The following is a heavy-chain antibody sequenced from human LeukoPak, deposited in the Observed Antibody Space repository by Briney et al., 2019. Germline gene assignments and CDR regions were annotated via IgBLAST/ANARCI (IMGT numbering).Heavy chain of an antibody. CDR1: GGSISTSRYY. CDR2: IYYSGTT. Sequence: NPSETLSLTCTVSGGSISTSRYYWGWIRQPPGKGLEWIGSIYYSGTTYYNLSLKSRVTISVDTSRNQFSLRLSSVTAADTAVYYCARGGSRLTTAGDLDYWGQGTLVTVSS. V-gene: IGHV4-39*01. CDR3: ARGGSRLTTAGDLDY. J-gene: IGHJ4*02. D-gene: IGHD3-16*01.